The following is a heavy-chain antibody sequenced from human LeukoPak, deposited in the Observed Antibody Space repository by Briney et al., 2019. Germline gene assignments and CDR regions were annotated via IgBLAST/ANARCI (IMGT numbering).Heavy chain of an antibody. Sequence: GGSLRLSCAGSGFTFSNYWIHWLRQVPGKGLVWVSRINEHGTITDYADSVRGRFTISRDNANNTRYLQMNSLRVDDTAVYCCARDLSGGHDYWGQGTLVTVSS. CDR1: GFTFSNYW. CDR2: INEHGTIT. V-gene: IGHV3-74*01. J-gene: IGHJ4*02. CDR3: ARDLSGGHDY. D-gene: IGHD2-15*01.